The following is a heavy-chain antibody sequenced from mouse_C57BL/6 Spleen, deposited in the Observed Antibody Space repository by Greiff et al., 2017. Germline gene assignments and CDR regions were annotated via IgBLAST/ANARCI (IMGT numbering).Heavy chain of an antibody. CDR2: IYPGSGST. Sequence: VQLQQPGAELVKPGASVKMSCKASGYTFTSYWITWVKQRPGQGLEWIGDIYPGSGSTNYNEKFKSKATLTVDTSSSTAYMQLSSLTSEDSAVYYCAGYYDGYYSFAYWGQGTLVTVSA. CDR1: GYTFTSYW. J-gene: IGHJ3*01. CDR3: AGYYDGYYSFAY. D-gene: IGHD2-3*01. V-gene: IGHV1-55*01.